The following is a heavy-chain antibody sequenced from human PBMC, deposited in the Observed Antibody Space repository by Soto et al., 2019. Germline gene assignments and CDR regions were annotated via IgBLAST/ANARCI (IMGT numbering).Heavy chain of an antibody. D-gene: IGHD4-17*01. V-gene: IGHV3-30-3*01. CDR1: GFTFSSYA. CDR2: ISYDGSNK. J-gene: IGHJ4*03. CDR3: ARDGTVTAPCYFDY. Sequence: GGSLRLSCAASGFTFSSYAMHWVRQAPGKGLEWVAVISYDGSNKYYADSVKGRFTISRDNSKNTLYLQMNSLRAEDTAVYYCARDGTVTAPCYFDYWGQGTRVTVSS.